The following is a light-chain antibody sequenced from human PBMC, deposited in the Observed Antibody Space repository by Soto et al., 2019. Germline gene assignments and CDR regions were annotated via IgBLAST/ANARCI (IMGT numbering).Light chain of an antibody. Sequence: PGDRATLSCRASQSVNTFLAWYQQKPGQAPRLLIYDASNRATGIPARFSGSGSGTDFTLTISSLEPEDFAVYYCQQRDNWPTFGPGTKLEIK. CDR3: QQRDNWPT. J-gene: IGKJ2*01. CDR1: QSVNTF. CDR2: DAS. V-gene: IGKV3-11*01.